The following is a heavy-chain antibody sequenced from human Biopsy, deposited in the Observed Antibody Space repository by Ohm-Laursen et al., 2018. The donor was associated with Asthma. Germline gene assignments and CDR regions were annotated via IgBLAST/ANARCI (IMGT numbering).Heavy chain of an antibody. CDR3: ARPKPNKDNFFLFYNMDV. D-gene: IGHD3-3*01. CDR1: GGMFGNYA. CDR2: ISPIFGSS. V-gene: IGHV1-69*06. Sequence: GSSVKVSCKASGGMFGNYAISWVRQAPGLGLEWMGGISPIFGSSNYAQRFQGRVTITADIFTRTVYMELSGLRFDDTAIYYCARPKPNKDNFFLFYNMDVWGQGTTVIVSS. J-gene: IGHJ6*02.